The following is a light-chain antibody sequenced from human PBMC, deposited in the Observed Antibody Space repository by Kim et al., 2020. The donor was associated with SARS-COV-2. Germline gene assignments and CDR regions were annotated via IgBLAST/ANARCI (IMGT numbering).Light chain of an antibody. CDR3: SSYTSSSTLWV. CDR1: SSDVGGYNY. J-gene: IGLJ3*02. Sequence: QSALTQPASVSGSPGQSITISCTGTSSDVGGYNYVSWYQQHPGKAPKLMIYDVSNRPSGVSNRFSGSKFGNTASLTISGLQAEDEADYYCSSYTSSSTLWVFGGGTQLTVL. V-gene: IGLV2-14*03. CDR2: DVS.